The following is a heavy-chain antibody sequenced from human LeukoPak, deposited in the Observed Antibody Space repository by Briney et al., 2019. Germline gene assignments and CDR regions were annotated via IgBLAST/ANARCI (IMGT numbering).Heavy chain of an antibody. D-gene: IGHD2-21*01. CDR2: INGDGSTT. CDR1: GFTFSSYG. V-gene: IGHV3-74*01. J-gene: IGHJ4*02. Sequence: GGSLRLSCAASGFTFSSYGMHWVRQAPGKGLVWVSRINGDGSTTSYADSVKGRFTISRDNAKNTLYLQMNSLRAEDTAVYYCARDSQGFVILNYWGQGTQVTVSS. CDR3: ARDSQGFVILNY.